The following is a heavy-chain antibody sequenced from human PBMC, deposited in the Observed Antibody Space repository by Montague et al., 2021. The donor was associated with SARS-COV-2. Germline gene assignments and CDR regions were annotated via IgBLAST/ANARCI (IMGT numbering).Heavy chain of an antibody. Sequence: SETLSLTCAVSGGSISSSNWWGWVRQPPGKGLEWIGEIYHSGSTNYNPSLKSRVTISVDKSKNQFSLKLSSVTAADTAVYYCARRVSWVTMIVVVAYFDYWGQGTLVTVSS. V-gene: IGHV4-4*02. J-gene: IGHJ4*02. CDR2: IYHSGST. D-gene: IGHD3-22*01. CDR3: ARRVSWVTMIVVVAYFDY. CDR1: GGSISSSNW.